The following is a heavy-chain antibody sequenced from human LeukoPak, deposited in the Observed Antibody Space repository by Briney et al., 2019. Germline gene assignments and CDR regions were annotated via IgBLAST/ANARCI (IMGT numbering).Heavy chain of an antibody. V-gene: IGHV3-74*01. CDR1: GFTFSSYW. CDR3: ARGFCSSTSCYLYFDY. D-gene: IGHD2-2*01. CDR2: INSDGSST. J-gene: IGHJ4*02. Sequence: GGSLRLSCAASGFTFSSYWMHWVRQAPGKGLVWVSRINSDGSSTSYADSVKGRFTIYRDNAKNTLYLQMNSLRAEDTAVYYCARGFCSSTSCYLYFDYWGQGTLVTVSP.